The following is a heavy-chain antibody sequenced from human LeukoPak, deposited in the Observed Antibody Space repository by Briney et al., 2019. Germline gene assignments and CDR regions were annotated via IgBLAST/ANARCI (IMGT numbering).Heavy chain of an antibody. V-gene: IGHV3-23*01. Sequence: GGSLRLSCAASGFTFSSYAMSWVRQAPGKGLEWVSVISXNGVSTHYADSVKGRFTISRDNSKNTLYLQMNSLRAEDTAVYYCAKXXPQFDYWGQGILVTVSS. J-gene: IGHJ4*02. CDR3: AKXXPQFDY. CDR1: GFTFSSYA. CDR2: ISXNGVST.